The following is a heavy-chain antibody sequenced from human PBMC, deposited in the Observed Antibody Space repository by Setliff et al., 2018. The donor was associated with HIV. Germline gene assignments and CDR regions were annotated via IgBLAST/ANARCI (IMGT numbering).Heavy chain of an antibody. CDR3: AAGPFSRGILHWAPS. CDR2: ISPGNGKT. V-gene: IGHV1-69-2*01. CDR1: GYTFTDAF. Sequence: ASVKVSCKASGYTFTDAFINWVRQAPGKGLEWMGRISPGNGKTLYVERFQGRVSMTADVSKATAYMDVRGLTSDDTGMYFCAAGPFSRGILHWAPSWGQGTLVTVSS. D-gene: IGHD3-10*01. J-gene: IGHJ4*02.